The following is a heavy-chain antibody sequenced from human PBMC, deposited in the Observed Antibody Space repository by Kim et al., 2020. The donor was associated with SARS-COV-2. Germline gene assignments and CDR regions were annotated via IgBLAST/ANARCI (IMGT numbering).Heavy chain of an antibody. V-gene: IGHV3-21*01. CDR2: ISNSSSNI. J-gene: IGHJ5*02. D-gene: IGHD2-15*01. Sequence: GGSLRLSCAASGFTFNSYSMHWVRQAPGKGLEWVASISNSSSNIYYADSVKGRFTISRDNAKNTLYLQMNSLRAEDTAVYYCARPGYCSGERCYWYDPWGQGCLVTVPS. CDR1: GFTFNSYS. CDR3: ARPGYCSGERCYWYDP.